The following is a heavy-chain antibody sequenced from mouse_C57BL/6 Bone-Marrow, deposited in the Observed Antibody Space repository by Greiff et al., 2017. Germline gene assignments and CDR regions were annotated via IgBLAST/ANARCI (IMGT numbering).Heavy chain of an antibody. J-gene: IGHJ4*01. CDR2: INPYNGDT. V-gene: IGHV1-20*01. CDR3: ARKMYKGYYYAMDY. CDR1: GYSFTGYF. Sequence: EVQLKQSGPELVKPGDSVKISCKASGYSFTGYFMHWVMQSPGKSLEWIGRINPYNGDTFYNQKFKGKATLTVDKSSSTAHMELRSLTSADSAVXCCARKMYKGYYYAMDYWGQGTSVTVSS. D-gene: IGHD1-3*01.